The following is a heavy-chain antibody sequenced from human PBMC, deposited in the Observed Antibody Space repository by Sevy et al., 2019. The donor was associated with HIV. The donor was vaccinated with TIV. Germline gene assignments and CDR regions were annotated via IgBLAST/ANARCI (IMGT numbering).Heavy chain of an antibody. CDR1: GFTFSSYG. V-gene: IGHV3-33*01. Sequence: GGSLRLSCAASGFTFSSYGMHWVRQAPGKGLEWVAVIWYDGSNKYYADSVKGRFTISRDNSKNTLYLKMNSLRAEDTAVYYCARKRSGAIGYYFDYWGQGTLVTVSS. J-gene: IGHJ4*02. D-gene: IGHD1-26*01. CDR3: ARKRSGAIGYYFDY. CDR2: IWYDGSNK.